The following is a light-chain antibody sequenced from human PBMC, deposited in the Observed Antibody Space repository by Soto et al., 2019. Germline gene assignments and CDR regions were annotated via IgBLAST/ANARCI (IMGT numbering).Light chain of an antibody. Sequence: EIVLTQSPATLSLSPGERATLSCRASQSVSSYLAWYQQKPGQAPRLLIYDASNRATGIPARFSGSGSGTDFTLTISSLEAEDFAVYYCQQRSTWLTFGGGTKVDIK. CDR2: DAS. CDR1: QSVSSY. J-gene: IGKJ4*01. CDR3: QQRSTWLT. V-gene: IGKV3-11*01.